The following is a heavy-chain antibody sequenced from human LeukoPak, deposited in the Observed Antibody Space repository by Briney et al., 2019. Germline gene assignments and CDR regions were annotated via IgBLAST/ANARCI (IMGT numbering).Heavy chain of an antibody. Sequence: PGGSLRLSCAASGFTFSSYSMNWVRQAPGKGLEWVSSISSSSSYIYYADSVKGRFTISRDNAKNSLYLQMNSLRAEDTAVYYCARDSVPTYDSSGYYLFDYWGQGTLVTVSS. V-gene: IGHV3-21*01. D-gene: IGHD3-22*01. CDR1: GFTFSSYS. CDR3: ARDSVPTYDSSGYYLFDY. CDR2: ISSSSSYI. J-gene: IGHJ4*02.